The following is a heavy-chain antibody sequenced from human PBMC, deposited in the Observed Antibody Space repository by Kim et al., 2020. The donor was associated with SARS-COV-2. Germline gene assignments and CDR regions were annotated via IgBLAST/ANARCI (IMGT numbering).Heavy chain of an antibody. V-gene: IGHV1-46*01. D-gene: IGHD1-20*01. CDR3: ARGDITYYFDY. Sequence: SYAQKFQGRVTMTRDTSTSTVYMELSSLRSEDTAVYYCARGDITYYFDYWGQGTLVTVSS. J-gene: IGHJ4*02.